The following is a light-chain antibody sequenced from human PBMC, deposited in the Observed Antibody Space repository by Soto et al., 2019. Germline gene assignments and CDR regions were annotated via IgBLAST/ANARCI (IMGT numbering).Light chain of an antibody. V-gene: IGKV3-11*01. CDR1: QSVSSY. J-gene: IGKJ4*01. CDR3: QKRRNWPPVTLS. CDR2: DAS. Sequence: EIVLTQSPATLSLSPGERATLSCRASQSVSSYLAWYQQKPGQAPRLLIYDASNRATGIPARFSGSGSGTDFTLTISSPEPEDFAVYYCQKRRNWPPVTLSFGGGTKVEIK.